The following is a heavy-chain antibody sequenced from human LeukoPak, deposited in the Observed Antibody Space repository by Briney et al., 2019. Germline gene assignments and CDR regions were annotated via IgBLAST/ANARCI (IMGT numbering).Heavy chain of an antibody. CDR2: INPSGGSP. V-gene: IGHV1-46*01. CDR3: ARHSSSWPEDYYYGMDV. J-gene: IGHJ6*02. CDR1: GYTFTSYY. Sequence: ASVKVSCKASGYTFTSYYMHWVRQAPGQGLEWMGIINPSGGSPSYAQKFQGRATMTRDTSTSTVYMELSSLRSEDTAVYYCARHSSSWPEDYYYGMDVWGQGTTVTVSS. D-gene: IGHD6-13*01.